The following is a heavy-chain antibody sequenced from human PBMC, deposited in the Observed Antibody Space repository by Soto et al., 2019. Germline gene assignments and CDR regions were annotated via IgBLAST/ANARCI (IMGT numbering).Heavy chain of an antibody. V-gene: IGHV2-5*02. D-gene: IGHD2-21*02. J-gene: IGHJ6*02. CDR3: VQSRCGGDCLQSYSSHSYYGLDV. CDR1: GLSLSTTGVG. CDR2: IYWDDDK. Sequence: QITLKESGPTLVKPTQTLTLTCTFSGLSLSTTGVGVGWIRQPPGKALEWLALIYWDDDKRYSPSLKSRLTIAKVTSKNHVVLTMIGMDPVDTAAYYCVQSRCGGDCLQSYSSHSYYGLDVWGQGTTVTVSS.